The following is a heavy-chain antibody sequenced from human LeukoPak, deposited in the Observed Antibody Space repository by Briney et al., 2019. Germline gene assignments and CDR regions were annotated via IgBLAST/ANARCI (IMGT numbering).Heavy chain of an antibody. CDR3: ARGRHGDIDY. CDR2: IYTSGST. V-gene: IGHV4-61*02. Sequence: SETLSLTCTVSGGSISSGSYYWSWIRQPAGKGLEWIGRIYTSGSTNYNPSLKSRVTISVDTSKNQFSLKLSSVTAADTAVYYCARGRHGDIDYWGQGTLVTVSS. J-gene: IGHJ4*02. CDR1: GGSISSGSYY. D-gene: IGHD4-17*01.